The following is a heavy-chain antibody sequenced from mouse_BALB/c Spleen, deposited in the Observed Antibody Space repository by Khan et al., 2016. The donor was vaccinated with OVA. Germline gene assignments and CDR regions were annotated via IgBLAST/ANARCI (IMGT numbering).Heavy chain of an antibody. D-gene: IGHD2-4*01. CDR1: GYTFTDYN. J-gene: IGHJ3*01. Sequence: VQLQQSGPELVKPGASVKISCKASGYTFTDYNMHWVQQSPGKSLEWIGYIYPYNGGTGYNQKFQSKATLTVDNSSSTAYMELRSLTSEDSAVYYCARSGNYDYDRFAYWGQGTLVTVST. CDR3: ARSGNYDYDRFAY. CDR2: IYPYNGGT. V-gene: IGHV1S29*02.